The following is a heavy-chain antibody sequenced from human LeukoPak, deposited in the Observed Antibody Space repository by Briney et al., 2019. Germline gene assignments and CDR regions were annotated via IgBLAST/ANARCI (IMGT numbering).Heavy chain of an antibody. CDR2: SSGYSGNT. D-gene: IGHD5/OR15-5a*01. Sequence: VSVKVSCKTSGYTFTSHDISWVRQAPGQGLEWMGWSSGYSGNTNHAQKFQGRVTMTTDTSTSTAYMELRSLRPDDTAVYYCARGAVSTHGFDYWGQGTLVTVSS. CDR1: GYTFTSHD. V-gene: IGHV1-18*01. CDR3: ARGAVSTHGFDY. J-gene: IGHJ4*02.